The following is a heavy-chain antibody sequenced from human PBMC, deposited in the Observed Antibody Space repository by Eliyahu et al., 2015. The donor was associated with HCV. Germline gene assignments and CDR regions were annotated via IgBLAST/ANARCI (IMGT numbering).Heavy chain of an antibody. D-gene: IGHD3-22*01. V-gene: IGHV3-23*01. CDR2: ISGSGSFT. J-gene: IGHJ4*02. Sequence: EVQLLESGGGLVQPGGSLXLSCSASGFPFRNYGXGWVRXAPGKGXESVAMISGSGSFTXYAXSLXGRVXISRDNSKNTLDLQMSSLRDEDTAVYYCTKGDVDDGGYYRYYFDSWGQGTPVTVSS. CDR3: TKGDVDDGGYYRYYFDS. CDR1: GFPFRNYG.